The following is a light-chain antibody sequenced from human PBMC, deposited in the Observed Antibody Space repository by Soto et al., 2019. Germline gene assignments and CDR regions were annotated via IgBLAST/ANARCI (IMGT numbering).Light chain of an antibody. J-gene: IGKJ2*01. CDR1: QSISSY. Sequence: DIQMTQSPSSLSVSVGDRVTITCRASQSISSYLNWYQQKPGKAPKLLIYASFSLQSGVPSRFSGSGSGTDFTLTISSLEPEDFATYYCHQSYRTPYTFGQGTKLEIK. CDR3: HQSYRTPYT. CDR2: ASF. V-gene: IGKV1-39*01.